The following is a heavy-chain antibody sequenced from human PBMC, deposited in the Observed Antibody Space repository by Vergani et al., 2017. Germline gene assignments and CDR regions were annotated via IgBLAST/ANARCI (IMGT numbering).Heavy chain of an antibody. CDR2: ISAYNGNT. D-gene: IGHD4-17*01. V-gene: IGHV1-18*01. J-gene: IGHJ5*02. CDR1: GYTFTSYG. Sequence: QVPLVQSGAEVKKPGASVTVSCKASGYTFTSYGIRWVRQAPGQGLEWMGWISAYNGNTHYAQKLQGRVTMTTDTSTSTAYMELRSLRSDDTAVYYCARDVHGDYETWFCPCREGRLVTVPS. CDR3: ARDVHGDYETWFCP.